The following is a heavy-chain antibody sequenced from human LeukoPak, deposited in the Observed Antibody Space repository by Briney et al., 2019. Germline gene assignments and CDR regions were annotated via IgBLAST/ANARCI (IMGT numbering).Heavy chain of an antibody. J-gene: IGHJ6*03. V-gene: IGHV4-34*01. CDR1: GGSFSGYY. CDR3: ARAYPDNSSGWYGGDYYYMDV. D-gene: IGHD6-19*01. CDR2: INHSGST. Sequence: PSETLSLTCAVYGGSFSGYYWSWIRQPPGKGLEWIGEINHSGSTNYNPSLKSRVTISVDTSKNQFSLKLSSVTAADTAVYYCARAYPDNSSGWYGGDYYYMDVWGKGTTVTISS.